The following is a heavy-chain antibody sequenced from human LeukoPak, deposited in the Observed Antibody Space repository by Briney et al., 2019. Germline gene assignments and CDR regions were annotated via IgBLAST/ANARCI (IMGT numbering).Heavy chain of an antibody. CDR2: FYSSGST. CDR1: NGSISGYY. J-gene: IGHJ6*04. D-gene: IGHD3-16*01. V-gene: IGHV4-4*09. Sequence: SETLSLTCSVSNGSISGYYWSWIRQPPGQTLEWIGYFYSSGSTNYNPSLQSRVTMSVDTSMNQFSLRLSSVTAADTAIYYCARFTYTTRPSDVWGKGTTVTVSS. CDR3: ARFTYTTRPSDV.